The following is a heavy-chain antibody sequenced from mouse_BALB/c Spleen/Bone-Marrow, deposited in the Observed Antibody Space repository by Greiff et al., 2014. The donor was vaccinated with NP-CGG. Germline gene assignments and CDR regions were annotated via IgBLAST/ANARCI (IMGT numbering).Heavy chain of an antibody. Sequence: DVQLQESGPGLVKPSQSLSLSCTVTGYSITSDYAWNWIRQFPGNKLEWMGYISYSGSTSYNPSLKSRISISRDTSKNQFFLQLNSVTTEDTATYYCARMRITTAHFDYWGQGTTLTVSS. V-gene: IGHV3-2*02. CDR1: GYSITSDYA. CDR2: ISYSGST. J-gene: IGHJ2*01. D-gene: IGHD1-2*01. CDR3: ARMRITTAHFDY.